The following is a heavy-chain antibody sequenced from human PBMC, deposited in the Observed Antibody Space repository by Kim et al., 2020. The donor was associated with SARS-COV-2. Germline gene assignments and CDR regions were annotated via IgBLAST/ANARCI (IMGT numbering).Heavy chain of an antibody. V-gene: IGHV1-58*01. D-gene: IGHD2-15*01. CDR3: AADVGGSLYYYYGMDV. Sequence: SVKVSCKASGFTFTISAVQWVRQARGQRLEWIGWIVVGSGNTNYAQKFQERVTITRDMSTSTAYMELSSLRSEDTAVYYCAADVGGSLYYYYGMDVWGQGTTVTVSS. J-gene: IGHJ6*02. CDR2: IVVGSGNT. CDR1: GFTFTISA.